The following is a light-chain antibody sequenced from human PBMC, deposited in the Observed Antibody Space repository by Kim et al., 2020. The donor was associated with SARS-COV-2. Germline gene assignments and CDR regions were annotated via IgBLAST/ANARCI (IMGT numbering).Light chain of an antibody. J-gene: IGLJ2*01. CDR2: YDS. V-gene: IGLV3-21*04. Sequence: PGKAARTTCGGNNIGSKSLHGYQQKPGQAPVLVIYYDSDRPSGIPERFSGSNSGNTATLTISRVEAGDEADYYCQVWDSSSDHVVFGGGTQLTVL. CDR1: NIGSKS. CDR3: QVWDSSSDHVV.